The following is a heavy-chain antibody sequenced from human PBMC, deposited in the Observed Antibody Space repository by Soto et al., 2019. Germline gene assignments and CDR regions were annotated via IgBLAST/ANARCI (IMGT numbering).Heavy chain of an antibody. V-gene: IGHV4-31*11. CDR2: IYYTGTT. D-gene: IGHD3-22*01. CDR3: ARLYTYGYYHFDH. Sequence: AVSGYSISSGYYWTWIRQHPGRGLEWIGYIYYTGTTHYSPSLQSRVTMSVDTSKNQISLTLTSLTPADTAVYFCARLYTYGYYHFDHWGQGTLVTVSS. J-gene: IGHJ4*02. CDR1: GYSISSGYY.